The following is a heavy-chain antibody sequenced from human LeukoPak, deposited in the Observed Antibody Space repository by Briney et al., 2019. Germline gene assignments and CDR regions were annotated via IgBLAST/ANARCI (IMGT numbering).Heavy chain of an antibody. V-gene: IGHV1-46*01. CDR2: INPSGGST. CDR3: ARDKRINYYILTGYYWYYYYYGMDV. CDR1: GYTFSSYY. J-gene: IGHJ6*04. D-gene: IGHD3-9*01. Sequence: ASVKVSCKASGYTFSSYYMHWVRQAPGQGREWMGVINPSGGSTSYAQKFQGRVTMTRDTSTSTVYMELSSLRSEDTAVYYCARDKRINYYILTGYYWYYYYYGMDVWGKGTTVTVSS.